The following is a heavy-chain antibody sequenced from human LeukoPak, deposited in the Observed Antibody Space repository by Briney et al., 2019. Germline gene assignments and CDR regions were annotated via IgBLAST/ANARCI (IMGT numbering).Heavy chain of an antibody. V-gene: IGHV2-5*01. J-gene: IGHJ4*02. CDR1: GFSLSTSGVG. CDR3: AHSVSIAVAGTTNFDY. CDR2: IYWNDDK. D-gene: IGHD6-19*01. Sequence: ESGPTLVNPTQTLTLTCTFSGFSLSTSGVGVGWIRQPPGKALEWLALIYWNDDKRYSPSLKSRLTITKDTSKNQVVLTMTNMDPVDTATYYCAHSVSIAVAGTTNFDYWGQGTLVTVSS.